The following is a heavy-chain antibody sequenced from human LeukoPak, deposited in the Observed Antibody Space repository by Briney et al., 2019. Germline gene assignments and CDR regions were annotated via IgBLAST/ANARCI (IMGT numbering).Heavy chain of an antibody. D-gene: IGHD6-13*01. CDR3: ARDLLRSSSLDY. J-gene: IGHJ4*02. CDR1: GFTFSSYA. V-gene: IGHV3-30-3*01. Sequence: GGSLRLSCAASGFTFSSYAMHWVRQAPGKGLEWVAVISYDGSNKYYADSVKGRFTISRDNSKNTLYLQMNSLRAEDTAVYYCARDLLRSSSLDYWGQGTLVTVSS. CDR2: ISYDGSNK.